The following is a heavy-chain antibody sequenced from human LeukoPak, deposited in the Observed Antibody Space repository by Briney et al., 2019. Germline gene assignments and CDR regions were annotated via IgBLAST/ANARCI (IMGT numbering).Heavy chain of an antibody. Sequence: PSETQSLTCTVSGGSISSYYWSWIRQPPAKGVEWIGYIYYSGSTNYNPSLKSRVTISVDTSKNQFSLKLSSVTAADTAVYYCARHWGYAFDIWGQGTMVTVSS. V-gene: IGHV4-59*08. CDR3: ARHWGYAFDI. CDR1: GGSISSYY. D-gene: IGHD3-16*01. CDR2: IYYSGST. J-gene: IGHJ3*02.